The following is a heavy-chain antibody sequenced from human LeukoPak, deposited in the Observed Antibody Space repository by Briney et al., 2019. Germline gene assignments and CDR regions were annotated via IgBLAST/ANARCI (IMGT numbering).Heavy chain of an antibody. CDR2: IYYSGST. Sequence: SETLSLTCTVSGGSISSSSYYWGWIRQPPGKGLEWIGSIYYSGSTYYNPSLKSRVTISVDTSKNQFSLKLSSVTAADTAVYYFARLGTYYYDSSGYTWGQGTLVTVSS. CDR3: ARLGTYYYDSSGYT. J-gene: IGHJ5*02. V-gene: IGHV4-39*01. CDR1: GGSISSSSYY. D-gene: IGHD3-22*01.